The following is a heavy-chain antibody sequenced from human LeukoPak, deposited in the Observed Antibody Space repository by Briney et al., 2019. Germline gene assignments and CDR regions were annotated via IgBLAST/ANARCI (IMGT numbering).Heavy chain of an antibody. J-gene: IGHJ4*02. D-gene: IGHD3-22*01. CDR2: INPNSGAT. CDR1: GFPFTAYY. Sequence: GASVKVSCKTSGFPFTAYYIHWVRQPPGQGLEWMGRINPNSGATNYAQKFQGRVTITRDTSISTAYMGLSRLTSDDTAVYYCARTYDSSGYLLEYWGQGTLVTVPS. V-gene: IGHV1-2*06. CDR3: ARTYDSSGYLLEY.